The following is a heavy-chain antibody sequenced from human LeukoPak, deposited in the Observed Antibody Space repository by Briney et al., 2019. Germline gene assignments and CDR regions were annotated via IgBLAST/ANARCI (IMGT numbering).Heavy chain of an antibody. CDR2: ISWNSGSI. Sequence: GGSLRLSCAASGFTFSSYAMSWVRQAPGKGLEWVSGISWNSGSIGYADSVKGRFTISRDNAKNSLYLQMNSLRAEDTALYYCAKVGAYGDYENYFDYWGQGTLVTVSS. V-gene: IGHV3-9*01. CDR3: AKVGAYGDYENYFDY. D-gene: IGHD4-17*01. CDR1: GFTFSSYA. J-gene: IGHJ4*02.